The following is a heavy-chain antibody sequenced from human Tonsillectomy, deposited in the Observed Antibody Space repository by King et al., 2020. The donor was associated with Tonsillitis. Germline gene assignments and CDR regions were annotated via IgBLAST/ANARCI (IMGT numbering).Heavy chain of an antibody. V-gene: IGHV3-23*04. J-gene: IGHJ4*02. D-gene: IGHD3-9*01. Sequence: VQLVESGGGLVQPGGSLRLSCAASGFTFSSYAMSWVRQAPGKGLEWVSAISGRGGSIYNADSVKGRFTISRDNSKNTLYLQVNSLRAEDTAVYYCAKVYYDILTGYYARPFDYWGQGTLVTVSS. CDR3: AKVYYDILTGYYARPFDY. CDR1: GFTFSSYA. CDR2: ISGRGGSI.